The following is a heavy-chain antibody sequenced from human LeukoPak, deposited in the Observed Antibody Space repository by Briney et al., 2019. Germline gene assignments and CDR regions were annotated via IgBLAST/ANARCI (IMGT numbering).Heavy chain of an antibody. CDR2: ISGSGGST. Sequence: QAGGSLRLSCAASGFTFSSYAMSWVRQAPGKGLEWVSAISGSGGSTYYADSVKGRFTISRDNSKNTLYLQMSSLRAEDTAVYYCAKDLRYYYDSSGYSDYWGQGTLVTVSS. CDR1: GFTFSSYA. V-gene: IGHV3-23*01. D-gene: IGHD3-22*01. J-gene: IGHJ4*02. CDR3: AKDLRYYYDSSGYSDY.